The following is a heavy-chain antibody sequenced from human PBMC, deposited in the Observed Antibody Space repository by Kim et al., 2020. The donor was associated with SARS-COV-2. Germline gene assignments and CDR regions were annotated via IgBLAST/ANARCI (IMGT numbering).Heavy chain of an antibody. J-gene: IGHJ4*02. CDR3: ARWSGSSLDY. V-gene: IGHV3-30-3*01. CDR2: ISYDGSNK. D-gene: IGHD1-26*01. CDR1: GFTFSSYA. Sequence: GGSLRLSCAASGFTFSSYAMHWVRQAPGKGLEWVAFISYDGSNKYYADSVKGRFTISRDNSKNTLYLQMNSLRAEDTAVYYCARWSGSSLDYWGQGTLVTVSS.